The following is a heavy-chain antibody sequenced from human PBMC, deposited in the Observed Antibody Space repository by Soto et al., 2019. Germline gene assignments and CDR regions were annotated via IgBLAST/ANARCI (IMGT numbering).Heavy chain of an antibody. Sequence: GESLKISCKGSGYSFTSYWISWVRQMPGKGLEWMGRIDPSDSYTNYSPSFQGHVTISADKSISTAYLQWSSLKASDTAIYYCAGRLRHVEIPGPWYDPWGQGTLVTVSS. CDR1: GYSFTSYW. V-gene: IGHV5-10-1*01. CDR3: AGRLRHVEIPGPWYDP. J-gene: IGHJ5*02. CDR2: IDPSDSYT. D-gene: IGHD2-2*01.